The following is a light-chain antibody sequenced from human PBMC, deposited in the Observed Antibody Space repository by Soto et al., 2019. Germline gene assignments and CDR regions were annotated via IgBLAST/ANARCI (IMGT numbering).Light chain of an antibody. V-gene: IGKV1-33*01. Sequence: DIQMTQSPSSLSASVGDRVTITCRASQDISNYLNWYQQKPGKAPKLLIYDASNLETGVPSRFSGSGSGTDFTFTISSLQPEDIATYYCQQYDNLLVYTFGQGTKLEIK. CDR3: QQYDNLLVYT. CDR2: DAS. CDR1: QDISNY. J-gene: IGKJ2*01.